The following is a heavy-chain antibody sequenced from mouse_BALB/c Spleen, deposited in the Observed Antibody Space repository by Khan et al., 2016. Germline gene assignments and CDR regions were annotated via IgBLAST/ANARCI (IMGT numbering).Heavy chain of an antibody. J-gene: IGHJ4*01. CDR3: AREGDSMDY. CDR2: ISSGGSYT. CDR1: GFTFSSYA. V-gene: IGHV5-9-4*01. Sequence: EVELVESGGGLVKPGGSLKLSCAASGFTFSSYAMSWVRQSPEKRLEWVAEISSGGSYTYYPDTVTGRFTISRDNAKNTLYLEMSSLRSDDTALYYCAREGDSMDYWGQGTSVTFSS.